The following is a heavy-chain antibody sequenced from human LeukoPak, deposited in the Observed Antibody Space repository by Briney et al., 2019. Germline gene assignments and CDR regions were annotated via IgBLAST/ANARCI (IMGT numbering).Heavy chain of an antibody. D-gene: IGHD6-13*01. CDR3: AKVDSGIVATGSPYFDY. J-gene: IGHJ4*02. CDR2: ISGSGGST. CDR1: GFTFSSYA. Sequence: GGSLRLSCAASGFTFSSYAMSWVRQAPGKGLEWVSAISGSGGSTYYADSVKGRFTISRDNSKNTLYLQMNSLRAEDTAVYYCAKVDSGIVATGSPYFDYWGQGTLVTVSS. V-gene: IGHV3-23*01.